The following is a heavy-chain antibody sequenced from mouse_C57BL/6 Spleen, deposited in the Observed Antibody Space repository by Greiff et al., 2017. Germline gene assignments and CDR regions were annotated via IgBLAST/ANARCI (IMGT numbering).Heavy chain of an antibody. CDR3: ARCVYYSDY. D-gene: IGHD1-1*01. J-gene: IGHJ2*01. Sequence: VKLQESGAELVRPGTSVTVSCKASGYAFTNYLIEWVKQRPGQGLEWIGVINPGSGGTNYNEKFKGKATLAADKSSSTAYMQLSSLTSEDSAGYFCARCVYYSDYWGQGTTVTVSS. CDR1: GYAFTNYL. CDR2: INPGSGGT. V-gene: IGHV1-54*01.